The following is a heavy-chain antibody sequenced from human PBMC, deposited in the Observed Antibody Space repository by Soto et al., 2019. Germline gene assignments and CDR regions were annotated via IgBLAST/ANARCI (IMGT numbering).Heavy chain of an antibody. Sequence: QVQLQESGPGLVKPSETLSLTCTVSGDSISSSYWHWIRQPPGKGLEWIGYIYYSGSTNYNPSLQSRVTISVDTSKNHFYLKLNSVTAADTAVYYCARLPQGSGWPLFDYWGQGTLVTVSA. CDR3: ARLPQGSGWPLFDY. D-gene: IGHD6-19*01. V-gene: IGHV4-59*08. CDR2: IYYSGST. J-gene: IGHJ4*02. CDR1: GDSISSSY.